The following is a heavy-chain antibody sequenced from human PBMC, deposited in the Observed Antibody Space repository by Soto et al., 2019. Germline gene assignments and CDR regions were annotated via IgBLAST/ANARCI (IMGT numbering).Heavy chain of an antibody. Sequence: QITLKESGPTLVKPTQTLTLTCTFSGFSLSTSGVGVGWIRQPPGKALEWLALIYWDDDKRYSPSLKSRLTITKDNSKNQVVLTMTNMDPVDTATYYCAHRNADYGVYGGWFDPWGQGTLVTVSS. CDR2: IYWDDDK. V-gene: IGHV2-5*02. J-gene: IGHJ5*02. CDR3: AHRNADYGVYGGWFDP. CDR1: GFSLSTSGVG. D-gene: IGHD4-17*01.